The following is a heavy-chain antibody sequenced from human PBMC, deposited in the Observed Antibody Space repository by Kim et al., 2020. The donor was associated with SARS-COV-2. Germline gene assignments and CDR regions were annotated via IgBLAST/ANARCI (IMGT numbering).Heavy chain of an antibody. CDR2: K. J-gene: IGHJ4*02. Sequence: KSYADPVQGRFTISRDNSTNTLDLQMNSLRAEDTAVYYCAKDGGGRYFDYWGQGTLVTVSS. D-gene: IGHD3-16*01. V-gene: IGHV3-33*06. CDR3: AKDGGGRYFDY.